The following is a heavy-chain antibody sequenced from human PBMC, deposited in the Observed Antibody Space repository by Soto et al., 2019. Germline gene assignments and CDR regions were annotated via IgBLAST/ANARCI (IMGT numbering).Heavy chain of an antibody. Sequence: PSETLSLTCTVSGGSISSYYWTLIRQPPGKGLEWIGYIYSSGSTNYNPSLRGRVTISVDTSNNQFSLRVSSVTAADTAVYYCARDSGGPFNWFDPWGQGTLVTVSS. CDR2: IYSSGST. V-gene: IGHV4-59*01. CDR3: ARDSGGPFNWFDP. CDR1: GGSISSYY. J-gene: IGHJ5*02. D-gene: IGHD2-15*01.